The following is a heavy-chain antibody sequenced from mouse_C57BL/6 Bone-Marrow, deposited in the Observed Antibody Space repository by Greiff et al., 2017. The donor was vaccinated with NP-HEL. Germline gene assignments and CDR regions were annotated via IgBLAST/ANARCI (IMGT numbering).Heavy chain of an antibody. CDR2: ISYDGSN. J-gene: IGHJ2*01. Sequence: EVQLKESGPGLVKPSQSLSLTCSVTGYSITSGYYWNWIRQFPGNKLEWMGYISYDGSNNYNPSLKNRISITRDTSKNQFFLKLNSVTTEDTATYYCARDGTVVATGYFDYWGQGTTLTVSS. V-gene: IGHV3-6*01. D-gene: IGHD1-1*01. CDR1: GYSITSGYY. CDR3: ARDGTVVATGYFDY.